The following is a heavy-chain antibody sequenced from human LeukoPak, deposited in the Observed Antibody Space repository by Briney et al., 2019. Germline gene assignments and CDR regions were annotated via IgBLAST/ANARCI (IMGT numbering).Heavy chain of an antibody. CDR2: IYYSGST. CDR1: GGSISSSSYY. Sequence: SETLSLTCTVSGGSISSSSYYWGWIRQPPGKGLEWIGSIYYSGSTYYNPSLKSRVTISVDTSKNQFSLKLSSVTAADTAVYYCARVDGQCMYRFLEWLSCPDGGDAFDIWGQGTMVTVSS. D-gene: IGHD3-3*01. CDR3: ARVDGQCMYRFLEWLSCPDGGDAFDI. V-gene: IGHV4-39*07. J-gene: IGHJ3*02.